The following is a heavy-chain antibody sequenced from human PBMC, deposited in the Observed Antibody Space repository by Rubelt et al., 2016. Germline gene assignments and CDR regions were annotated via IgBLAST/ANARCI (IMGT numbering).Heavy chain of an antibody. Sequence: QVQLQQWGAGLVKPSETLSLTCSVSGGSISSRTYYWGWVRQPPGKGLEWIANLYTTGNTDYNPSLKSRVTMSVDTSKNQFSLKLTAVTAADTAAYYCATGLQAQRSFDYWGQGTLVTVSS. J-gene: IGHJ4*02. CDR2: LYTTGNT. V-gene: IGHV4-39*07. CDR1: GGSISSRTYY. D-gene: IGHD3-16*01. CDR3: ATGLQAQRSFDY.